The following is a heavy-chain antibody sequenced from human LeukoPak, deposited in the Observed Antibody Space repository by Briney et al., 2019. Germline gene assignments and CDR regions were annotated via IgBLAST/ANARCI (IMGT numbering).Heavy chain of an antibody. CDR3: GGGGGGERGFDYYYYYGMDV. V-gene: IGHV3-48*03. CDR1: GFTFSSYE. J-gene: IGHJ6*02. D-gene: IGHD3-16*01. Sequence: GGSLRLSCAASGFTFSSYEMNWVRQAPGKGLEWVSYISSSGSTIYYADSVKGRFTISRDNAKNSLYLQMNSLRAEDTAVYYWGGGGGGERGFDYYYYYGMDVWGQGTTVTVSS. CDR2: ISSSGSTI.